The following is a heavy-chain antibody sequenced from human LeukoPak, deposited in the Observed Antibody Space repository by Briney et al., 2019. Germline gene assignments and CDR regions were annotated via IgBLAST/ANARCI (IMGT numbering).Heavy chain of an antibody. CDR1: GFTFSSYW. D-gene: IGHD3-22*01. V-gene: IGHV3-74*01. CDR2: ISSDGSGT. J-gene: IGHJ4*02. Sequence: GGSPRLSCAVSGFTFSSYWMHWVRHAPGKGLVWVSRISSDGSGTSYADSVKGRFTISRDNAKNTLYLQMNSLRAEDTGVYYCARANHPTYYDSSGYYQDYWGQGTLVTVSS. CDR3: ARANHPTYYDSSGYYQDY.